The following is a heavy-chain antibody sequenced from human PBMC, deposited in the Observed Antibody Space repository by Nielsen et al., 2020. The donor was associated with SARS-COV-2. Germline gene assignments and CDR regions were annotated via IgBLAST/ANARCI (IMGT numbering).Heavy chain of an antibody. V-gene: IGHV3-64*01. D-gene: IGHD6-13*01. CDR2: ISSNGGST. CDR3: AREAAAGPFDY. J-gene: IGHJ4*02. Sequence: GESLKISCAASGFTFSSYAMHWARQAPGKGLEYVSAISSNGGSTYYANSVKGRFTISRDNSKNTLYLQMGSLRAEDMAVYYCAREAAAGPFDYWGQGTLVTVSS. CDR1: GFTFSSYA.